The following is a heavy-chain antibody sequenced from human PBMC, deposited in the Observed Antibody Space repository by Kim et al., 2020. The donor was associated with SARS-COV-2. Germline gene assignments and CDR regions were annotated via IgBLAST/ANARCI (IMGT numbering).Heavy chain of an antibody. J-gene: IGHJ5*02. CDR1: GGSISSYY. CDR3: ARDIRGTTVDHWGWFDP. D-gene: IGHD4-17*01. Sequence: SETLSLTCTVSGGSISSYYWSWIRQPPGKGLEWIGYIYYSGSTNYNPSLKSRVTISVDTSKNQFSLKLSSVTAADTAVYYCARDIRGTTVDHWGWFDPWGQGTLVTVSS. CDR2: IYYSGST. V-gene: IGHV4-59*01.